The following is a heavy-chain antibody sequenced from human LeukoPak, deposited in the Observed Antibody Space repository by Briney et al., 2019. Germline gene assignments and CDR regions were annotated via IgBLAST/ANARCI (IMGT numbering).Heavy chain of an antibody. D-gene: IGHD3-9*01. CDR3: ATRKAYYDILTGYYRTPFDY. J-gene: IGHJ4*02. CDR1: GGSFSGYY. V-gene: IGHV4-34*01. CDR2: INHSGSS. Sequence: PSETLSLTCAVSGGSFSGYYWSWIRQPPGKGLEWIGEINHSGSSNYNPSLKSRVTISVDTFKNQFSLKLSSVTAADTAVYYCATRKAYYDILTGYYRTPFDYWGQGTLVTVSS.